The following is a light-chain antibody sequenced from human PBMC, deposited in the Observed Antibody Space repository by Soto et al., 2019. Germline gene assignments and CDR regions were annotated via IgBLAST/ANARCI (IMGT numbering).Light chain of an antibody. J-gene: IGKJ5*01. Sequence: EIVLTQSPATLSLSPGERATLSCRASQSITNYLNWFQQKPGHGPRLLIFDASNRATGTPPRFSGSGSGTDFTLTISSLEPEDFAVYYCQQHSNWPGLITFGQGTRLEIK. CDR1: QSITNY. V-gene: IGKV3-11*01. CDR3: QQHSNWPGLIT. CDR2: DAS.